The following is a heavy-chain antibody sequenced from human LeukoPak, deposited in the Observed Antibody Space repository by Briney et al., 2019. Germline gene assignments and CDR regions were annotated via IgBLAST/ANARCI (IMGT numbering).Heavy chain of an antibody. Sequence: GGSLRLSCAASGFTVSSNYMNWVRQAPGKGLEWVSIIYNDGRTFYADSVKDRFTMSRDNSKNTIYLQMNSLSAEDTAVYYCARDSFHTYWGQGTLVTVSS. D-gene: IGHD3-16*01. CDR2: IYNDGRT. V-gene: IGHV3-66*01. CDR3: ARDSFHTY. J-gene: IGHJ4*02. CDR1: GFTVSSNY.